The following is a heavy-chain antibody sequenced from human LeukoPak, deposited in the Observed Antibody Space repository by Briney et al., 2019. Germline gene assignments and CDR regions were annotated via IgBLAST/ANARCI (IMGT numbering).Heavy chain of an antibody. Sequence: QSGGSLRLSCAASGFTFNNYAMSWVRQAPGKGLEWVSSISSSGGSTFYAGSVKGRFTISRDNSKNTLYLQMNSLRAEDTAVFYCAKRLTAAGMPYYYMDVWGKGTTVTVSS. D-gene: IGHD2-2*01. CDR1: GFTFNNYA. J-gene: IGHJ6*03. V-gene: IGHV3-23*01. CDR3: AKRLTAAGMPYYYMDV. CDR2: ISSSGGST.